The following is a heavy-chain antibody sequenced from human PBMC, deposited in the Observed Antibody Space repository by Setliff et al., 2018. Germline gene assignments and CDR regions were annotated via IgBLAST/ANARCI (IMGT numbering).Heavy chain of an antibody. CDR2: IYYNGNT. CDR3: ARALGSSSFPFDY. Sequence: PSETLSLTCAVYGGSFSGYYWSWIRQPPGKGLEWIGNIYYNGNTNYNPSLKSRVTISVDTSKNQFSLWLSSVTAADTAVYYCARALGSSSFPFDYWGQGTLVTVSS. J-gene: IGHJ4*02. V-gene: IGHV4-34*01. D-gene: IGHD6-13*01. CDR1: GGSFSGYY.